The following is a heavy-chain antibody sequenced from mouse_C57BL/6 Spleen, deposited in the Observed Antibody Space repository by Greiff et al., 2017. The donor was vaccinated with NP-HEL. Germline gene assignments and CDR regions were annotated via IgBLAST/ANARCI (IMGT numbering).Heavy chain of an antibody. D-gene: IGHD1-1*01. Sequence: EVKLVESGPGLVKPSQSLSLTCSVTGYSITSGYYWNWIRQFPGNKLEWMGYISYDGSNNYNPSLKNRISITRDTSKNQFFLKLNSVTTEDTATYYCARDRDYEGYFDYWGQGTTLTVSS. J-gene: IGHJ2*01. CDR3: ARDRDYEGYFDY. CDR2: ISYDGSN. V-gene: IGHV3-6*01. CDR1: GYSITSGYY.